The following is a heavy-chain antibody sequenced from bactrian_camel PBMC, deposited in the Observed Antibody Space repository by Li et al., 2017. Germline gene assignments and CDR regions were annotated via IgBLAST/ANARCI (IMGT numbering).Heavy chain of an antibody. V-gene: IGHV3S1*01. J-gene: IGHJ4*01. CDR3: AASRGVASFSAMTYAY. D-gene: IGHD1*01. Sequence: HVQLVESGGGSVQPGGSLGLSCAGSGLTVSTYCMAWFRQTSAKEREAVATIYTGDGSTHYVDDSVKGRFAISQGNSKNSLYLRMNSLKPGDTAMYYCAASRGVASFSAMTYAYWGQGTQVTVS. CDR2: IYTGDGST. CDR1: GLTVSTYC.